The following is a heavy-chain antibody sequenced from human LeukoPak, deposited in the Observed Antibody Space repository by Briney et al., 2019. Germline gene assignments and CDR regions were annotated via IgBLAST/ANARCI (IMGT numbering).Heavy chain of an antibody. Sequence: PGGSLRLSCAASGLTVSSNYMSWVRQAPGKGLEWVSVIFSGGNTYYADSVKGRFTISRDNSKNTLYLQMNSLRAEDTAVYYCARSRPDFDYWGQGTLVTVSS. J-gene: IGHJ4*02. D-gene: IGHD2-2*01. V-gene: IGHV3-53*01. CDR1: GLTVSSNY. CDR2: IFSGGNT. CDR3: ARSRPDFDY.